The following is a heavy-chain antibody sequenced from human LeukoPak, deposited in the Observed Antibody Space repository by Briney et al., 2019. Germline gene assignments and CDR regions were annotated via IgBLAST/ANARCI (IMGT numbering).Heavy chain of an antibody. J-gene: IGHJ4*02. Sequence: GGSRRLSCAASGFTFSSYSMNWVRQAPGKGLEWVSHITASGTAMFYADSVKGRFTISRDNAKNSLYLQMNSLRDEDTAVYYCASSGSYRFDYWGQGTLVTVSS. CDR2: ITASGTAM. D-gene: IGHD1-26*01. V-gene: IGHV3-48*02. CDR3: ASSGSYRFDY. CDR1: GFTFSSYS.